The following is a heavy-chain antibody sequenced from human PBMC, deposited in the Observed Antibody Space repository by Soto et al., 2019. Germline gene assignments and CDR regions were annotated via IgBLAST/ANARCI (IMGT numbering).Heavy chain of an antibody. Sequence: NPGGSLRLSCAASGFAFTNAWMIWVRQPPGRGLEWVGRIKSTIDGGTADYAAPVKGRFTISRDDSKNTLYLQMNSLKTEDTGVYYCAPRFLEIYYSRYSMDVWGQGTTITVS. D-gene: IGHD3-3*01. CDR1: GFAFTNAW. V-gene: IGHV3-15*07. CDR3: APRFLEIYYSRYSMDV. CDR2: IKSTIDGGTA. J-gene: IGHJ6*02.